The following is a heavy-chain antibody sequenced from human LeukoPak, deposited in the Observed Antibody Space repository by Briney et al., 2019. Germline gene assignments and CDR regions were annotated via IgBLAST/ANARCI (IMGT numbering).Heavy chain of an antibody. V-gene: IGHV3-9*01. J-gene: IGHJ1*01. CDR3: AKAPSYSSGWPAEYFQH. CDR1: GFTFEDYA. CDR2: ISWNSGSI. D-gene: IGHD6-19*01. Sequence: QSGGSLRLSCAASGFTFEDYAMHWVRQAPGKGLGWVSGISWNSGSIDYADSVKGRFTISRDNAKNSLYLQMNSLRAEDTALYYCAKAPSYSSGWPAEYFQHWGQGTLVTVSS.